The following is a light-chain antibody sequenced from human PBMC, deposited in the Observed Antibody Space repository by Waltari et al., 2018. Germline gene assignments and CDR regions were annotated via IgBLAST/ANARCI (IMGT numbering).Light chain of an antibody. CDR1: QSGGGN. V-gene: IGKV3-15*01. CDR2: GAS. Sequence: ERVLTQSPDTLSVSPGERATLSCRASQSGGGNVAWYQHRPGQAPRLLIFGASIRASGIPARFSGSGSGTEFTFTISSLESEDFAVYYCLQYNNWPRTFGQGTKVEV. CDR3: LQYNNWPRT. J-gene: IGKJ1*01.